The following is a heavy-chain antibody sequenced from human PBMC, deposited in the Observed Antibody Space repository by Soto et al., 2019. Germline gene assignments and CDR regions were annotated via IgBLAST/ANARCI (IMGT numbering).Heavy chain of an antibody. CDR3: ARDLPPVDY. Sequence: QIQLVQSGAEVKKPGASVKVSCKASGYTFSSYHITWVRQAPGQGLEWMGWISAYNGNTNYAQNLQGRVTMTTDPSTSTAYMELRSRRYDDTEVHYCARDLPPVDYWGQGTLVTVSS. CDR2: ISAYNGNT. J-gene: IGHJ4*02. CDR1: GYTFSSYH. V-gene: IGHV1-18*01.